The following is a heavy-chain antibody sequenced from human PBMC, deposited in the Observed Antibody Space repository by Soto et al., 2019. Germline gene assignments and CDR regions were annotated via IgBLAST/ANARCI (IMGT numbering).Heavy chain of an antibody. CDR3: ASTGAYYDFWSGINY. J-gene: IGHJ4*02. CDR2: IYHSGST. Sequence: SETLSLTCAVSGGSISSGGYSWSWIRQPPGKGLEWIGYIYHSGSTYYNPSLKSRVTISVDRSKNQFSLKLSSVTAVDTAVYYCASTGAYYDFWSGINYWGQGNLVTVSS. CDR1: GGSISSGGYS. V-gene: IGHV4-30-2*01. D-gene: IGHD3-3*01.